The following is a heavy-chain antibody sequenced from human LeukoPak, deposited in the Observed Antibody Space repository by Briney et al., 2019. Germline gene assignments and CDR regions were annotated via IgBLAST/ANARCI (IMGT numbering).Heavy chain of an antibody. J-gene: IGHJ6*03. CDR2: IIPIFGTA. CDR3: ARGRDCSSTTPQRCYYYYMDV. V-gene: IGHV1-69*05. Sequence: EASVKVSCKASGGTFSSYAISWVRQAPGQGLEWMGGIIPIFGTANYAQKFQGRVTITTDESTSTAYMELSSLRSEDTAVYYCARGRDCSSTTPQRCYYYYMDVWGKGTTVTVSS. D-gene: IGHD2-2*01. CDR1: GGTFSSYA.